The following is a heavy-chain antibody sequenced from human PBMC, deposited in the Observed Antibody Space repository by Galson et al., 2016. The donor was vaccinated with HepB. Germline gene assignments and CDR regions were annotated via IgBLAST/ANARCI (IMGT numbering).Heavy chain of an antibody. CDR3: ARRRGHGYAMDV. Sequence: SVRLSCAASGFSFNDYGMAWVRQTPAKGLECVSTVGHIDVGTDYADSVTGRFTVSGDNSRSTMFLHMNSLRDEDTAVYYCARRRGHGYAMDVWGQGTQVTVSS. V-gene: IGHV3-23*01. CDR1: GFSFNDYG. CDR2: VGHIDVGT. J-gene: IGHJ6*02.